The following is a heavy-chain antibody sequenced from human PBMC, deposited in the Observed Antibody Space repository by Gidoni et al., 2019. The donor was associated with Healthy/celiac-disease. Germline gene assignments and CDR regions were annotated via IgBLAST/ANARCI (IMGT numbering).Heavy chain of an antibody. D-gene: IGHD2-15*01. Sequence: QVQLLQSGAYVKKPGASVTLSCQSSGYTFTGYYLHWVRQAPGQGLEWMGWINPNSGGTNYAQKFKGRVTMTRETSISTAYMEMSRLRSDDTAVYYCARDRIAGFDYWGQGTLVTVSS. V-gene: IGHV1-2*02. CDR2: INPNSGGT. J-gene: IGHJ4*02. CDR3: ARDRIAGFDY. CDR1: GYTFTGYY.